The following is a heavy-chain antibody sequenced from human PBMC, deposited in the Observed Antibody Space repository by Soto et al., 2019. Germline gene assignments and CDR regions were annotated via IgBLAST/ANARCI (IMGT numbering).Heavy chain of an antibody. CDR3: AREKSPETFDY. Sequence: PSETLSLTCTVSGGSISSYYWSWIRQPPGKGLEWIGYIYYSGSTNYNPSPKSRVTISVDTSKNQFSLKLSSVTAADTAVYYCAREKSPETFDYWGQGTLVTVSS. V-gene: IGHV4-59*01. CDR1: GGSISSYY. J-gene: IGHJ4*02. CDR2: IYYSGST.